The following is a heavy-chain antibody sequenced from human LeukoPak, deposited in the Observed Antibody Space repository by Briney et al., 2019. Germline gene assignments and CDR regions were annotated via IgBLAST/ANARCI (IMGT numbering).Heavy chain of an antibody. CDR1: GVSFSGSY. CDR2: INHSGST. V-gene: IGHV4-34*01. D-gene: IGHD4-17*01. J-gene: IGHJ5*02. Sequence: SETLSLTCAVYGVSFSGSYWSWIRQPPGKGLEWIGEINHSGSTNYNPSLKSRVTISVDTSKNQFSLKLSSVTAADTAVYYCARGYGVVPVSPAGNWCDPWGQGTLVTVSS. CDR3: ARGYGVVPVSPAGNWCDP.